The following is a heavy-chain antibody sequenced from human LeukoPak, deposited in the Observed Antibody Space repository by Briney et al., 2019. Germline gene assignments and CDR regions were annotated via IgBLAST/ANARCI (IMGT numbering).Heavy chain of an antibody. V-gene: IGHV3-73*01. CDR2: IRSKHNNYAA. CDR3: TRHRDDILTGYSY. D-gene: IGHD3-9*01. CDR1: GFTFSGSA. J-gene: IGHJ4*02. Sequence: PGGSLKLSCAASGFTFSGSAMHWVRQASGKGLEWVGRIRSKHNNYAAAYPASVKGRFTISRDDSKNTAYLQMNSLKTEDTAVYYCTRHRDDILTGYSYWGQGTLVTVSS.